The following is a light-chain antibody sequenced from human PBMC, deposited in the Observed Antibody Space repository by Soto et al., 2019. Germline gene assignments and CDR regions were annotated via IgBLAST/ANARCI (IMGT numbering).Light chain of an antibody. J-gene: IGKJ3*01. CDR3: QQLNSFPIP. CDR1: QGISSF. Sequence: IQLTQSPSSLSASVGDRVTITCRASQGISSFLAWYQQKPGKAPKLLIYGASTLQSGVPSRFSGSGSGTDFTLTIGSPQPEDFSTYYFQQLNSFPIPFGPGTKVDIK. CDR2: GAS. V-gene: IGKV1-9*01.